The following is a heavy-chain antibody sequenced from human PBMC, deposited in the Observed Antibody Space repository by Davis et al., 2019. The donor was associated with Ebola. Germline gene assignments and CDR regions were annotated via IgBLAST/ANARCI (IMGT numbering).Heavy chain of an antibody. CDR2: ISGSGGRT. D-gene: IGHD5-12*01. Sequence: PGGSLRLSCAVSGFTFSTYAIHWVRQAPGKGLEWVSVISGSGGRTYYADSVKGRLTISRDNSKNTLYLQMNSLRAEDTAVYYCAKRDSGNDSDFYYYMDVWGKGTTVTVSS. CDR3: AKRDSGNDSDFYYYMDV. V-gene: IGHV3-23*01. J-gene: IGHJ6*03. CDR1: GFTFSTYA.